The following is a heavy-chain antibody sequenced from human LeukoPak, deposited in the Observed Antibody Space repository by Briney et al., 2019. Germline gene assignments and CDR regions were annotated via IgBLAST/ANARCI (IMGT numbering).Heavy chain of an antibody. V-gene: IGHV3-33*01. CDR3: ARDDRDTIFGAVTHFYGMDV. Sequence: YPGGSLRLSCAASGFTFSSYGMHWVRQAPGKGLEWVAVIWYDGSNKYYADSVKGRFTISRDNSKNTLYLQMNSLRAEDTAVYYCARDDRDTIFGAVTHFYGMDVWGQGTTVTVSS. D-gene: IGHD3-3*01. J-gene: IGHJ6*02. CDR2: IWYDGSNK. CDR1: GFTFSSYG.